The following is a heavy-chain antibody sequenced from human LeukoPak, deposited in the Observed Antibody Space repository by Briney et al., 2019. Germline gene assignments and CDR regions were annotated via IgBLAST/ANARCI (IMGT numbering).Heavy chain of an antibody. Sequence: GGSLRLSCAASGFTFSSYSMNWVRQAPGKGLEWVANTNEDESEKNYVDSVRGRFTISRDNAKNSLYLQMNSLRVEDTAVYYCARDRGYSTFDYWGQGTLVTVSS. D-gene: IGHD3-22*01. J-gene: IGHJ4*02. CDR2: TNEDESEK. CDR1: GFTFSSYS. CDR3: ARDRGYSTFDY. V-gene: IGHV3-7*01.